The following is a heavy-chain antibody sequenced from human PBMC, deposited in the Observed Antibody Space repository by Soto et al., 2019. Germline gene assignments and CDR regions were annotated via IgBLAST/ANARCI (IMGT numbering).Heavy chain of an antibody. D-gene: IGHD3-22*01. CDR2: IYYSGST. J-gene: IGHJ6*02. CDR3: AREGYSSGYYYYYGMDV. Sequence: PSETLSLTCTVSGGSISSYYWSWIRQPPGKGLEWIGYIYYSGSTNYNPSLKSRVTISVDTSKNQFSLKLSSVTAADTAAYYCAREGYSSGYYYYYGMDVWGQGTTVTVSS. V-gene: IGHV4-59*01. CDR1: GGSISSYY.